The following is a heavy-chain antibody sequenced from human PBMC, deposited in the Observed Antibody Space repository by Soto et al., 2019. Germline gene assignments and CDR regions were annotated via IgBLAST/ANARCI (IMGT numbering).Heavy chain of an antibody. D-gene: IGHD6-13*01. V-gene: IGHV2-26*04. J-gene: IGHJ5*02. CDR1: GFSLSNAGLG. CDR3: ASTYSTSWYWFDP. CDR2: IFSNDEK. Sequence: QVTVKESGPVLGKPTETLTLTCTVSGFSLSNAGLGVSWIRQPPGKALEWLAHIFSNDEKSYSTSLKSRLTTPKTPSKSQVVLTMTNMDPVDTATYYCASTYSTSWYWFDPWGQGTLVTVSS.